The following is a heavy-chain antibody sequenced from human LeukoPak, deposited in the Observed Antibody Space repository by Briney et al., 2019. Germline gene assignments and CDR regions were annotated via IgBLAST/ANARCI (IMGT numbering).Heavy chain of an antibody. CDR2: ISTYNGNT. CDR3: ARDEDYGIFVNVDY. D-gene: IGHD4-17*01. J-gene: IGHJ4*02. V-gene: IGHV1-18*01. CDR1: GYSFVLYG. Sequence: GASVKVSCKDSGYSFVLYGISWVRQAPGQGREWMGWISTYNGNTKYAEKFQGRVTMTTDTPTSTAYMELRSLRSDDAAVYYCARDEDYGIFVNVDYWGQGTLVTVSS.